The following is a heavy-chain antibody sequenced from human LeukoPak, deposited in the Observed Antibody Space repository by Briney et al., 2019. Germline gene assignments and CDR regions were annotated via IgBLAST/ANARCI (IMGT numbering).Heavy chain of an antibody. D-gene: IGHD2-2*01. CDR3: VSFYETY. Sequence: GGSLRLSCAASGNYWMHWVRQAPGKGLVWVSHVNSDGSWTSYADSVKGRFTISKDNAKNTVYLQMNNLRVEDTAVYYCVSFYETYWGRGTLVTVSS. CDR2: VNSDGSWT. CDR1: GNYW. V-gene: IGHV3-74*01. J-gene: IGHJ4*02.